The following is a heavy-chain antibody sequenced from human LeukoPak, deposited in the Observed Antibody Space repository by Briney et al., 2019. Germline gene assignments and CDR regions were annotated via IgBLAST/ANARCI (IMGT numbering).Heavy chain of an antibody. CDR1: GFTFSSYW. CDR2: IKQDGSEK. V-gene: IGHV3-7*01. D-gene: IGHD3-16*01. Sequence: GGSLRLSCAASGFTFSSYWMSWVRQAPGKGLEWVANIKQDGSEKYYVDSVKGRFTISRDNAKNSLYLQMNSLRAEDTAVYYCARDVYDYVWGSYAYYFDYWGQGTLVTVSS. CDR3: ARDVYDYVWGSYAYYFDY. J-gene: IGHJ4*02.